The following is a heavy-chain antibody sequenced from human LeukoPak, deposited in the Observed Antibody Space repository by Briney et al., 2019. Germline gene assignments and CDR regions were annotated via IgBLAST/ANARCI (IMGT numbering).Heavy chain of an antibody. D-gene: IGHD3-3*01. CDR2: IYYSGST. CDR1: GGSISSYY. J-gene: IGHJ6*02. CDR3: ARAHTYDFWSGYAPSGMDV. Sequence: SETLSLTCTVSGGSISSYYWSWIRQPPGKGLEWIGYIYYSGSTNYNPSLKSRVTISVDTSKNQFSLKLSSVTAADTAVYYCARAHTYDFWSGYAPSGMDVWGQGTTVTVSS. V-gene: IGHV4-59*01.